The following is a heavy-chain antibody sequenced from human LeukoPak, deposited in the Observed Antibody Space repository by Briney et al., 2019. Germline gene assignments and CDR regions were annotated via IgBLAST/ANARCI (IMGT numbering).Heavy chain of an antibody. CDR2: LYHSGNI. J-gene: IGHJ6*03. CDR1: GGSISISSYY. Sequence: SETLSLTCTVSGGSISISSYYWGWIRQSPGKGLEWIGSLYHSGNIYYNPSLKNRVTISVGTSKNQFPLKLSSVTAADTAVYYCARKVGVYYYYYMDVWGKGTTVTVSS. CDR3: ARKVGVYYYYYMDV. V-gene: IGHV4-39*01. D-gene: IGHD1-26*01.